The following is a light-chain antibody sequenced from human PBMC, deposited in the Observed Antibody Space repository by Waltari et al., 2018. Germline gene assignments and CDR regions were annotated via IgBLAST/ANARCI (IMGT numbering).Light chain of an antibody. CDR2: GVS. J-gene: IGKJ4*01. CDR3: QQYDSWPLT. V-gene: IGKV3-15*01. Sequence: ETVMTQSPATLSASPGERVTLSCRASPSVGTELDWYQRKHGQPPRLLIYGVSTRATGIPARFSDSGSGTEFNLNISGLQSEDFEVYYCQQYDSWPLTFGGGTKVEIK. CDR1: PSVGTE.